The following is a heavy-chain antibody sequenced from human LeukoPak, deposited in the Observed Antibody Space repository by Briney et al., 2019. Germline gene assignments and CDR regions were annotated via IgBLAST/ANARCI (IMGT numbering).Heavy chain of an antibody. V-gene: IGHV3-74*01. CDR2: INNDGSSA. CDR3: ARGRVTTLDDAYYGMDV. D-gene: IGHD4-11*01. Sequence: GGSLRLSCAASGFTFNNYWIHWVRQVPGKGLVWVSRINNDGSSASYVDSVKGRFTISRDNAKNSLYLQMNSLRAEDTAVYYCARGRVTTLDDAYYGMDVWGQGTTVTVSS. J-gene: IGHJ6*02. CDR1: GFTFNNYW.